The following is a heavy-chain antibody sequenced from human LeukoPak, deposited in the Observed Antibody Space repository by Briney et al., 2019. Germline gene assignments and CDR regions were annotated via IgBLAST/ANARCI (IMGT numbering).Heavy chain of an antibody. D-gene: IGHD6-13*01. Sequence: GASVKVSCKASGGTFSSYAISWVRQAPGQGLEWMGGIIPIFGTANYAQKFQGRVTITADESTSTAYMELSSLRSEDTTVYYCARSLKLVPYYYYYMDVWGKGTTVTVSS. J-gene: IGHJ6*03. CDR1: GGTFSSYA. CDR3: ARSLKLVPYYYYYMDV. CDR2: IIPIFGTA. V-gene: IGHV1-69*01.